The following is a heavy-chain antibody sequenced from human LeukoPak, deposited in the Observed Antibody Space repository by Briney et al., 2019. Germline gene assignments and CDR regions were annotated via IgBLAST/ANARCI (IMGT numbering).Heavy chain of an antibody. CDR1: GFTVSSNY. CDR3: ARVKDYYDSSAYYSD. CDR2: ISSSATYI. J-gene: IGHJ4*02. D-gene: IGHD3-22*01. Sequence: PGGSLRLSCAASGFTVSSNYMSWVRQAPGKGLEWVSSISSSATYIYYADSVKGRFTVSRDNAKKSLYLQMNSLRAEDTAVYHCARVKDYYDSSAYYSDWGQGTLVTVSS. V-gene: IGHV3-21*01.